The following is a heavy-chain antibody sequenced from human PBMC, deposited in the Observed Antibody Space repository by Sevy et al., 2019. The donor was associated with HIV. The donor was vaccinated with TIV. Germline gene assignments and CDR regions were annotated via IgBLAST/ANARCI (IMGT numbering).Heavy chain of an antibody. D-gene: IGHD3-22*01. CDR3: AREELYYYDSERHYDDAFDL. Sequence: LTCAASGVTFSSHYMSWVRQAPGKGLEWVANIKQDGSDKFYVESVKGRFTISRDNAKNSHYLQLSSLRAENTDMDFCAREELYYYDSERHYDDAFDLWGPGTMVTVSS. J-gene: IGHJ3*01. CDR2: IKQDGSDK. V-gene: IGHV3-7*01. CDR1: GVTFSSHY.